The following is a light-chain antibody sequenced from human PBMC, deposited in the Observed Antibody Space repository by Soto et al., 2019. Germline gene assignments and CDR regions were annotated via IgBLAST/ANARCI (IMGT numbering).Light chain of an antibody. CDR1: KIGSQS. CDR3: HVWDSSSDHP. V-gene: IGLV3-21*02. Sequence: SYYLTQPPSVSVAPGQTASITCWGNKIGSQSVHWFQQRPGQAPVLVVYDDSERPSGIPERFSGSNSGNTATLTISRVEAGDEADYYCHVWDSSSDHPFGGGTQLTVL. J-gene: IGLJ2*01. CDR2: DDS.